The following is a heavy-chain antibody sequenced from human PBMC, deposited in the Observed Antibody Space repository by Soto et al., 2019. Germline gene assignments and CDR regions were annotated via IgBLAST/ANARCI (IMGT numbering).Heavy chain of an antibody. D-gene: IGHD3-10*01. CDR3: ARDVSGTIRNFDY. CDR2: VSAYNGNT. V-gene: IGHV1-18*04. CDR1: GYIFTGYD. J-gene: IGHJ4*02. Sequence: ASVKVSCKASGYIFTGYDMHWVRQAPGQGLEWMGWVSAYNGNTNFARKVQGRVTMTTDTSTSTAYMELRSLRSDDTAVYYCARDVSGTIRNFDYWGQGTLVTVSS.